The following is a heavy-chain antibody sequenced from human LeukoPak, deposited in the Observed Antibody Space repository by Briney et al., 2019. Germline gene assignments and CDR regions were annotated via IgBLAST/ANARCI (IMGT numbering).Heavy chain of an antibody. J-gene: IGHJ4*02. CDR3: AREIFGSGSNPDF. CDR2: IWHDGSHK. D-gene: IGHD3-10*01. Sequence: GGSLRLSCAAPGFAFNTYAMHWVRQAPGQGLEWVALIWHDGSHKFYSNSVRGQFTISRDNSKNTVSLQMNNLRPEDTAVYYCAREIFGSGSNPDFWGQGTLVTVSS. CDR1: GFAFNTYA. V-gene: IGHV3-33*01.